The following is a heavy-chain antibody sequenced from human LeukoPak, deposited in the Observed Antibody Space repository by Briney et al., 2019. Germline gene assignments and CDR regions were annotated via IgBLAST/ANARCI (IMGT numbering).Heavy chain of an antibody. CDR3: ARILLTGYNDY. CDR1: GGSISSGSYY. CDR2: IYYSGST. J-gene: IGHJ4*02. Sequence: SETLSPTCTVSGGSISSGSYYWGWIRQPPGKGLEWIGSIYYSGSTYYNPSLKSRVTISVDTSKNQFSLKLSSVTAADTAVYYCARILLTGYNDYWGQGTLVTVSS. V-gene: IGHV4-39*07. D-gene: IGHD3-9*01.